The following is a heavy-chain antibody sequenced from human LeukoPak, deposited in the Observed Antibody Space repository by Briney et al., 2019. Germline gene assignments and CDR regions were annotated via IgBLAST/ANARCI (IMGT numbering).Heavy chain of an antibody. Sequence: GGSQRLSCAASGFTFNAYAIHWVRQAPGKGLEWVAFIRKDGNDENYADSVKGRFTISRDNSKNTLYLQMNSLRTEDTAVYHCAKDRGDFPPYFDYWGQGTLVTVSS. CDR1: GFTFNAYA. J-gene: IGHJ4*02. CDR3: AKDRGDFPPYFDY. V-gene: IGHV3-30*02. D-gene: IGHD2-21*02. CDR2: IRKDGNDE.